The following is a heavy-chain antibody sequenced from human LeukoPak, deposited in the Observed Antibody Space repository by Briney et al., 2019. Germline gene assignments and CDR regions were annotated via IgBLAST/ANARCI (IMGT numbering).Heavy chain of an antibody. CDR2: INAGNGNT. J-gene: IGHJ3*02. Sequence: GASVKVSCKASGYTFTSYAMHWVRQAPGQRLEWMGWINAGNGNTKYSQKFQGRVTITADESTSTAYMELSSLRSEDTAVYYCARSPDYYYDSSGYYVDAFDIWGQGTMVTVSS. CDR1: GYTFTSYA. D-gene: IGHD3-22*01. CDR3: ARSPDYYYDSSGYYVDAFDI. V-gene: IGHV1-3*01.